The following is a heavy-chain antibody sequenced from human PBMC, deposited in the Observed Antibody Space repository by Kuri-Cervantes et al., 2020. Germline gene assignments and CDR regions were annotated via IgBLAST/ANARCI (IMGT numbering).Heavy chain of an antibody. CDR3: ALGDYYYYGMDV. D-gene: IGHD3-16*01. V-gene: IGHV3-48*01. CDR2: ISSSSSTI. J-gene: IGHJ6*02. Sequence: GESLKISCAASGFTFSSYSMNWVRQAPGKGLEWVSYISSSSSTIYYADSVKGRFTISRYNSKNTLYLQMNSLRAEDTAVYYCALGDYYYYGMDVWGQGTTVTVSS. CDR1: GFTFSSYS.